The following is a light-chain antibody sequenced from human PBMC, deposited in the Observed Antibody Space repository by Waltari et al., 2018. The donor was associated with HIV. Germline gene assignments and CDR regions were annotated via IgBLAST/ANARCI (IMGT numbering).Light chain of an antibody. V-gene: IGKV3-20*01. CDR1: QSPSNNY. CDR2: GAS. J-gene: IGKJ3*01. Sequence: IVLTQSPGTLSVSPGERVTPSCRASQSPSNNYLAWYQQKPGQAPRLLIYGASNRAAGIPGRFSGSGSGTDFTLTISRLEPEDFAVYYCQLVFTFGPGTKLDF. CDR3: QLVFT.